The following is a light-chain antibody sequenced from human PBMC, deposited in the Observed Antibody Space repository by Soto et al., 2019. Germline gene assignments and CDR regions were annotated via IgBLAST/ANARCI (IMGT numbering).Light chain of an antibody. CDR1: SSDVGGYNY. CDR3: SSYTSGSPLV. V-gene: IGLV2-14*01. Sequence: QSALTQPASVSGSPGQSITISCTGTSSDVGGYNYVSWYQQHPGKAPKLMIYDVSNRPSGVSNRFSGSKSGNTASLTISGLQAEDEADYYCSSYTSGSPLVFRTGTKVTVL. J-gene: IGLJ1*01. CDR2: DVS.